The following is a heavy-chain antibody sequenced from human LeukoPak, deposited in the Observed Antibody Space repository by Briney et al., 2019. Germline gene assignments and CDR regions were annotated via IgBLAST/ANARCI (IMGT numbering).Heavy chain of an antibody. CDR2: IYYTGST. Sequence: SETLSLTCTVSGGSISSSNYYWGWIRQPPGTGLEWIGSIYYTGSTYYNPSLKSRVTISVDTSKNQFSLKLSSVTAADTAVYYCARGPYGDIRFDYWGQGTLVTVSS. V-gene: IGHV4-39*01. D-gene: IGHD4-17*01. CDR1: GGSISSSNYY. J-gene: IGHJ4*02. CDR3: ARGPYGDIRFDY.